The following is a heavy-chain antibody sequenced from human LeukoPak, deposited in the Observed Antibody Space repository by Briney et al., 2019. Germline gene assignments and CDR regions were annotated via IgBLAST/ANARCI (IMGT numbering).Heavy chain of an antibody. CDR3: ARDPVPYSSDWYYFDY. V-gene: IGHV3-21*01. CDR2: ITSSTIYI. D-gene: IGHD6-19*01. J-gene: IGHJ4*02. CDR1: GFTFSSYN. Sequence: PGGSLRLSCAASGFTFSSYNMNWVRQAPGKGLEWVSSITSSTIYIYYADSVKGRFTISRDNAKNSLYLQMNSLRAEDTAVYYCARDPVPYSSDWYYFDYWGQGTLVTVSS.